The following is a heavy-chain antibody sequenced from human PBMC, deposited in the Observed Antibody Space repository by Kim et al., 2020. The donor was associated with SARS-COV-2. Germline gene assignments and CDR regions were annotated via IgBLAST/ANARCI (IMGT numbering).Heavy chain of an antibody. CDR1: GFTFSSYW. V-gene: IGHV3-7*03. CDR2: IKQDGSEK. Sequence: GGSLRLSCAASGFTFSSYWMSWVRQAPGKGLEWVANIKQDGSEKYYVDSVKGRFTISRDNAKNSLYLQMNSLRAEDTAVYYCARAPLDQLLLECYFDYWGQGTLVTVSS. D-gene: IGHD2-2*01. CDR3: ARAPLDQLLLECYFDY. J-gene: IGHJ4*02.